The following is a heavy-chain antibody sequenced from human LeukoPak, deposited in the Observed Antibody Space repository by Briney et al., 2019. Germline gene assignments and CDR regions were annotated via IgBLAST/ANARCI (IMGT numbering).Heavy chain of an antibody. CDR3: ASTNATLMYSSSWYSGWHNWFDP. V-gene: IGHV4-59*01. J-gene: IGHJ5*02. CDR1: GGSISSYY. CDR2: IYYSGST. Sequence: SETLSLTCTVSGGSISSYYWSWIRQPPGKGLEWIGYIYYSGSTNYNPSLKSRVTISVDTSKNQFSLKLSSVTAADTAVYYCASTNATLMYSSSWYSGWHNWFDPWGQGTLVTVSS. D-gene: IGHD6-13*01.